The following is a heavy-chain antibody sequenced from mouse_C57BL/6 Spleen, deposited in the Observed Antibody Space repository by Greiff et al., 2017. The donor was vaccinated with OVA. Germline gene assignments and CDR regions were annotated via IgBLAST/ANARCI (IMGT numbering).Heavy chain of an antibody. CDR3: AIHYDYDWYFDV. J-gene: IGHJ1*03. CDR1: GYTFTSYW. V-gene: IGHV1-61*01. D-gene: IGHD2-4*01. Sequence: VQLQESGAELVRPGSSVKLSCKASGYTFTSYWMDWVKQRPGQGLEWIGNIYPSDSETHYNQKFKDKATLTVDKSSSTAYMQLSSLTSEDSAVYYCAIHYDYDWYFDVWGTGTTVTVSS. CDR2: IYPSDSET.